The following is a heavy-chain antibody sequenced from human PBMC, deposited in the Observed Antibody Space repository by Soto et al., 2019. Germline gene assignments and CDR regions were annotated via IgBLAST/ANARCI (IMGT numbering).Heavy chain of an antibody. Sequence: EVQLLESGGGLVQPGGSLRLSCAASGFTFSSYAMSWVRQAPGKGLEWMSSISGSGGGTDFADSVKGRFTISRDNSKNTLHLPMNSLRAEDTAVYYCAKGRRYDYIWGSWNYWGQRPLVTVSS. CDR3: AKGRRYDYIWGSWNY. D-gene: IGHD3-16*01. V-gene: IGHV3-23*01. CDR2: ISGSGGGT. CDR1: GFTFSSYA. J-gene: IGHJ4*02.